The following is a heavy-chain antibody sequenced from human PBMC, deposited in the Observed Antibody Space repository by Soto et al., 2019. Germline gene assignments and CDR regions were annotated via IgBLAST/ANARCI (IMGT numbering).Heavy chain of an antibody. CDR3: VKDRHVYDRCGYARGWLDX. Sequence: EGSLRLSCAASGFTFSSYALNWVRQAPGKGLQWVSGISYDGSRTYYEDSVKVRFTISRDNSKSTLFLQMNSLRVEETAVYHCVKDRHVYDRCGYARGWLDXWGQGTSVT. CDR2: ISYDGSRT. D-gene: IGHD3-22*01. CDR1: GFTFSSYA. V-gene: IGHV3-23*01. J-gene: IGHJ5*02.